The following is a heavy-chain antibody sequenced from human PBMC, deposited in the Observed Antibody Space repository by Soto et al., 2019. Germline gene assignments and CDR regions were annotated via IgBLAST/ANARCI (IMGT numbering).Heavy chain of an antibody. CDR3: ARGTAPDV. V-gene: IGHV4-39*01. CDR2: IYHTGTT. CDR1: GGSISPSTHF. J-gene: IGHJ6*02. Sequence: QLQLQESGPGLVRPSETLSLTCTVSGGSISPSTHFWGWIRQPPMKGLEWLGNIYHTGTTYYNPSLKGRVTISVDTSKNQFSLKLTSVTAAETAVYYCARGTAPDVWGQGTTVTVSS.